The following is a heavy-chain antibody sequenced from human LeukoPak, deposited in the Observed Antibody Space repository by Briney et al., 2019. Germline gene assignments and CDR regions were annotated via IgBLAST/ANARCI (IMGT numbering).Heavy chain of an antibody. Sequence: GRSLRLSCAASGFTFTSYAMHWVRQAPGKGLEWVAVIWYDGSNKYYADSVKGRFTISRDNSKNTLYLQMNSLRAEDTAVYYCARDTAMAELDYWGQGTLVTVSS. CDR1: GFTFTSYA. CDR3: ARDTAMAELDY. V-gene: IGHV3-33*08. CDR2: IWYDGSNK. D-gene: IGHD5-18*01. J-gene: IGHJ4*02.